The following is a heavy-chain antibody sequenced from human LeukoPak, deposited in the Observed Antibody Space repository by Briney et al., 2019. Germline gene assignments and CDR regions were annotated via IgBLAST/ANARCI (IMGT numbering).Heavy chain of an antibody. CDR1: GFTFSSYS. D-gene: IGHD1-1*01. CDR3: ARVRRGSRRLGIDY. J-gene: IGHJ4*02. Sequence: KPGGSLRLSCAASGFTFSSYSMNWVRQAPGKGLEWVSSISSSSSYIYYADSVKGRFTISRDNAKNSLYLQMNSLRAEDTAVYYCARVRRGSRRLGIDYWGQGTLVTVSS. CDR2: ISSSSSYI. V-gene: IGHV3-21*01.